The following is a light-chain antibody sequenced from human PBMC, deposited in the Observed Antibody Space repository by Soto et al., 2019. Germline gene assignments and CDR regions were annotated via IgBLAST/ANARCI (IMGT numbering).Light chain of an antibody. CDR1: QSVTKS. Sequence: EIVLTQSPGTLSLSPGERATLSCRASQSVTKSLAWYQQKPGQAPRLLIYGASSRATGIPDRFSGSGSGTDFTLTISRLEPEDFAVYYCQQYGGSPRTFDQGTKVE. V-gene: IGKV3-20*01. CDR3: QQYGGSPRT. J-gene: IGKJ1*01. CDR2: GAS.